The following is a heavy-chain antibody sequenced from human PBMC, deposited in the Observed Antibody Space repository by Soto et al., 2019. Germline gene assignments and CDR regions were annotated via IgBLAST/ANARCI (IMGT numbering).Heavy chain of an antibody. Sequence: RASVKVSCKASGYTFTGYYMHWVRQAPGQGLERMGWINPNSGGTNYAQKFQGRVTMTRDTSISTAYMELSRLRSDDTAVYYCAKPLVGSPYYYYGMDVWGQGTTVTVSS. CDR3: AKPLVGSPYYYYGMDV. V-gene: IGHV1-2*02. J-gene: IGHJ6*02. CDR2: INPNSGGT. D-gene: IGHD1-26*01. CDR1: GYTFTGYY.